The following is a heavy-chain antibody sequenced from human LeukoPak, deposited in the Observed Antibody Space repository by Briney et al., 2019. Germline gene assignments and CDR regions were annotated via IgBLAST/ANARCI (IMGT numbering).Heavy chain of an antibody. CDR3: ARDRHSGYDWRRWFDP. D-gene: IGHD5-12*01. V-gene: IGHV1-2*02. J-gene: IGHJ5*02. CDR2: INPNSGGT. Sequence: ASVKASCKASGYTFTGYYMHWVQQAPGQGLEWMGWINPNSGGTNYAQKFQGRVTMTRDTSISTAYMELSRLRSDDTAVYYCARDRHSGYDWRRWFDPWGQGTLVTVSS. CDR1: GYTFTGYY.